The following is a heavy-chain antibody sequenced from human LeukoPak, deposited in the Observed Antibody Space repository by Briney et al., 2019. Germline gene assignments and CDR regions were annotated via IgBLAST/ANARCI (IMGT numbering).Heavy chain of an antibody. CDR1: GYTFTSYD. Sequence: ASVKVSCKASGYTFTSYDINWVRQATGQGLEWMGWMNPNSGNTGYAQKFQGRVTITRNTSISTAYMELSSPRSEDTAVYYCARDLSSGWEDYFDYWGQGTLVTVSS. V-gene: IGHV1-8*03. CDR2: MNPNSGNT. CDR3: ARDLSSGWEDYFDY. J-gene: IGHJ4*02. D-gene: IGHD6-19*01.